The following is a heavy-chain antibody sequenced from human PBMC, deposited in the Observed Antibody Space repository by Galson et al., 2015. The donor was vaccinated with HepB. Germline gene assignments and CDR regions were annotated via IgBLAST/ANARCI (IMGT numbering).Heavy chain of an antibody. Sequence: SLRLSCAASGFTVSSNYMSWVRQAPGKGLEWVSVIYSGGSTYYADSVKGRFTISRHNSKNTLYLQMNSLRAEDTAVYYCARGGLYYFSSECYGQTWGQGTLVTVSS. J-gene: IGHJ5*02. CDR1: GFTVSSNY. D-gene: IGHD3-10*01. V-gene: IGHV3-53*04. CDR3: ARGGLYYFSSECYGQT. CDR2: IYSGGST.